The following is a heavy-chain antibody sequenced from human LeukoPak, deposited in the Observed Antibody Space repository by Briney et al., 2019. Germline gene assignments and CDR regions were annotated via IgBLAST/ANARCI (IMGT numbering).Heavy chain of an antibody. CDR3: ARGLGARSYYFDY. CDR2: IYSGGIT. D-gene: IGHD4/OR15-4a*01. Sequence: PSETLSLTCTVSGGSISSTGSFWGWIRQPPGKGLEWIGSIYSGGITYYNPSLKSRVTISEDTSKNQFSLKLSSVTATDTAVYYCARGLGARSYYFDYWGQGTLVTVSS. V-gene: IGHV4-39*07. J-gene: IGHJ4*02. CDR1: GGSISSTGSF.